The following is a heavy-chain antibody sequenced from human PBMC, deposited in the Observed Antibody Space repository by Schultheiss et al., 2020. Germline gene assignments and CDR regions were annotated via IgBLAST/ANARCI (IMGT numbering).Heavy chain of an antibody. Sequence: ASVKVSCKASGYTFTGYYMHWVRQAPGQGLEWMGWINPNSGGTNYAQKFQGRVTMTRDTSISTAYMELSRLRSDDTAVYYCAREHSAYDVYDYWGQGTLVTVSS. D-gene: IGHD5-12*01. V-gene: IGHV1-2*02. CDR1: GYTFTGYY. CDR2: INPNSGGT. J-gene: IGHJ4*02. CDR3: AREHSAYDVYDY.